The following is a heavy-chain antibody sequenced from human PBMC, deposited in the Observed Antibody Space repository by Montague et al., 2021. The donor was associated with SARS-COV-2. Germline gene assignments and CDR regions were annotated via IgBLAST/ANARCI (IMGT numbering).Heavy chain of an antibody. D-gene: IGHD3-3*01. J-gene: IGHJ4*02. V-gene: IGHV3-21*01. CDR2: ISSSSSYI. CDR1: GFAFSNYN. CDR3: ARDARYDFWSGYYFDY. Sequence: SLRLSCAASGFAFSNYNMNWVRQAPGKGLEWASSISSSSSYIYYADSVKGRFTIPRDNAKNSLYLQMNSLRAEDTAVYYCARDARYDFWSGYYFDYWGQGTLVTVSS.